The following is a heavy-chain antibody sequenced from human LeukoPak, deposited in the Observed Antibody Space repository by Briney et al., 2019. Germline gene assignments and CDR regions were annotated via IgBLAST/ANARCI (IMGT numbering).Heavy chain of an antibody. D-gene: IGHD3-22*01. J-gene: IGHJ3*02. CDR2: IKWNGGST. V-gene: IGHV3-20*04. Sequence: GGSLRLSCAASGFTFDDYGMRWVPQAPGKGLEWVSGIKWNGGSTGYADSVKGRFTISSDNSKNTLYLEVDSLRTEDTAVYYCARTPDYSSGYYSDSIDIWGQGTMVIVSS. CDR1: GFTFDDYG. CDR3: ARTPDYSSGYYSDSIDI.